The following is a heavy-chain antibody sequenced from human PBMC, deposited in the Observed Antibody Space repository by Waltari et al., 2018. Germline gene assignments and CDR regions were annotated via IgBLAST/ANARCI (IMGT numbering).Heavy chain of an antibody. Sequence: QLQLQESVPGLVKPSETLSLTCTVSGGSISSSSYYWGWIRQPPGKGLEWLGSIYYSGSTYHNPSLKCRVTISVDTSKNQFSLKLSSVTAADTAVYYCARHLGSYGGGYYFDYWGQGTLVTVSS. CDR3: ARHLGSYGGGYYFDY. CDR2: IYYSGST. V-gene: IGHV4-39*01. CDR1: GGSISSSSYY. D-gene: IGHD4-17*01. J-gene: IGHJ4*02.